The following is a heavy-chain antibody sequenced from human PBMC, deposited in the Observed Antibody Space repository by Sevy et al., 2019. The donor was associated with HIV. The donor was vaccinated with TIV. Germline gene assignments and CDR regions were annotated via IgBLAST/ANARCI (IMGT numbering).Heavy chain of an antibody. CDR1: GFKLGDYA. V-gene: IGHV3-49*03. CDR3: TRVRGTISPYYYFGMDV. D-gene: IGHD3-16*01. Sequence: GGSLRLSCTASGFKLGDYAMSWLRQAPGKGLGWVGFIRSQTFGGTTEYAASVKDRFAISREDSRSIAYLQMDSLTTEDTAIYFCTRVRGTISPYYYFGMDVWGQGTTVTVSS. CDR2: IRSQTFGGTT. J-gene: IGHJ6*02.